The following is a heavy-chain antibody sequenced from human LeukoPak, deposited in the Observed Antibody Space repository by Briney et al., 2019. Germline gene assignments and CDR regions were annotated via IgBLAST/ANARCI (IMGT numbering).Heavy chain of an antibody. CDR2: VSAYNGNT. V-gene: IGHV1-18*01. CDR1: GYTFTSYG. Sequence: ASVKVSCKASGYTFTSYGISWVRQAPGQGLEWMGWVSAYNGNTNYAQKFQGRVTMTRDTSISTAYMELSRLRSDDTAVYYCARQRSSGYFDYWGQGTLVTVSS. J-gene: IGHJ4*02. D-gene: IGHD6-25*01. CDR3: ARQRSSGYFDY.